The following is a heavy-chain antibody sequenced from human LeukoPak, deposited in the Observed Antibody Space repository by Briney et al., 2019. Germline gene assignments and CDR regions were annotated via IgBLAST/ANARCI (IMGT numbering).Heavy chain of an antibody. Sequence: GGSLRLSCAASGFTFSSYSMNWVRQAPGKGLEWVSYISSSSSTIYYADSVKGRFTISRDNAKNSLYLQMNSLRAEDTAVYYCAREGSSSWYVYWGQGTLVTVS. CDR1: GFTFSSYS. CDR3: AREGSSSWYVY. V-gene: IGHV3-48*01. D-gene: IGHD6-13*01. CDR2: ISSSSSTI. J-gene: IGHJ4*02.